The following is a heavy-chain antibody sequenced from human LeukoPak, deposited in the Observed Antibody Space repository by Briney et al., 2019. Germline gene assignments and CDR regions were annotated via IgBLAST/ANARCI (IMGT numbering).Heavy chain of an antibody. V-gene: IGHV4-61*02. CDR2: IYTSGST. J-gene: IGHJ5*02. CDR3: ARGGYDFWSGYYTYWFDP. CDR1: GGSISSGSYY. D-gene: IGHD3-3*01. Sequence: SETLSLTCTVSGGSISSGSYYWSWIRKPAGKGLEWIGRIYTSGSTNYNPSLKSRVTISVDTSKNQFSLKLSSVTAADTAVYYCARGGYDFWSGYYTYWFDPWGQGTLVTVSS.